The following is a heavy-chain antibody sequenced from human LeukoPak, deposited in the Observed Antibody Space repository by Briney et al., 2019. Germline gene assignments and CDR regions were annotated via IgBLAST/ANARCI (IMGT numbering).Heavy chain of an antibody. V-gene: IGHV4-30-4*01. CDR3: ARVDIDLNWFDP. D-gene: IGHD2-15*01. CDR1: GGSTSSGDYY. Sequence: PSQTLSLTCTVSGGSTSSGDYYWSWIRQPPGKGLEWIGYIYYSGSTYYNPSLKSRVTISVDTSKNQFSLKLSSVTAADTAVYYCARVDIDLNWFDPWGQGTLVTVSS. CDR2: IYYSGST. J-gene: IGHJ5*02.